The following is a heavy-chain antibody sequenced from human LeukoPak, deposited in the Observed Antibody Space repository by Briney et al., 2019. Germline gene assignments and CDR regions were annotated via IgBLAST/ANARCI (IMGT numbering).Heavy chain of an antibody. CDR1: GFTFSSYG. J-gene: IGHJ6*03. CDR2: IRYDGSNK. V-gene: IGHV3-30*02. CDR3: ANSLGPSYYYYMDV. Sequence: GGSLRLSCAASGFTFSSYGMHWVRQAPGKGLEWVAFIRYDGSNKYYADSVKGRFTISRDNSKNMLYLQMNSLRAEDTAVYYCANSLGPSYYYYMDVWGKGTTVTVSS.